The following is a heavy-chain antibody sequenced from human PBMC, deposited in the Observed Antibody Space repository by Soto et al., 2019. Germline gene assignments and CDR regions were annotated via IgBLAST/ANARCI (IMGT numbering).Heavy chain of an antibody. V-gene: IGHV1-18*01. D-gene: IGHD3-22*01. Sequence: ASVKVSCKASGNIFPTSGVSWVRQVLVQGLEWMGWTSANNGNTYYAQKFQGRVTMNTDTPTRTIYMELRSLRSDDTAVYYCARDLQFYSDTSGYRDVFDIWGQGTKVT. J-gene: IGHJ3*02. CDR1: GNIFPTSG. CDR2: TSANNGNT. CDR3: ARDLQFYSDTSGYRDVFDI.